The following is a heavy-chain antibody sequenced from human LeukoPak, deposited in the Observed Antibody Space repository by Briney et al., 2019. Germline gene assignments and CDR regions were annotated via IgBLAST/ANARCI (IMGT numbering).Heavy chain of an antibody. V-gene: IGHV3-30*04. D-gene: IGHD6-13*01. Sequence: PGGSLRPSCAASGFIFRNYAMHWVRQAPGKGLEWVAIISYDGTKTYYADSVKGRFTISRDNSKNTLYLQMNSLRAEDTAVYYCANGAAAGTPTIGDYWGQGTLVTVSS. J-gene: IGHJ4*02. CDR3: ANGAAAGTPTIGDY. CDR1: GFIFRNYA. CDR2: ISYDGTKT.